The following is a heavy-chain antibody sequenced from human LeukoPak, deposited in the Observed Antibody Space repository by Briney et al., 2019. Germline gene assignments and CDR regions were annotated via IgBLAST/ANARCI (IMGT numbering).Heavy chain of an antibody. J-gene: IGHJ4*02. Sequence: GRSLRLSCAASGFTFSSYGMHWVRQAPGKGLEWVAVISYDGGNKQYVDSVKGRFTISRDNSMNTLYLQMNSLRAEDTAVYYCAKDTYYHDTTGYYIFDSWGQGTLVTVSS. CDR3: AKDTYYHDTTGYYIFDS. CDR2: ISYDGGNK. CDR1: GFTFSSYG. D-gene: IGHD3-22*01. V-gene: IGHV3-30*18.